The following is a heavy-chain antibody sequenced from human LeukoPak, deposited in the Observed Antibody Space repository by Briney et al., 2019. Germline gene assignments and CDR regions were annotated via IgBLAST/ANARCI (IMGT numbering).Heavy chain of an antibody. D-gene: IGHD3-10*01. J-gene: IGHJ4*02. V-gene: IGHV4-39*01. CDR3: ARRSMVRAYALIFDY. CDR1: GGSISSSSYY. Sequence: PSETLSLTCTVSGGSISSSSYYWGWIRQPPGKGLEWIGSIYYSGSTYYNPSLKSRVTISVDTSKNQFSLKLSSVTAADTAVYYCARRSMVRAYALIFDYWGQGTLVTVSS. CDR2: IYYSGST.